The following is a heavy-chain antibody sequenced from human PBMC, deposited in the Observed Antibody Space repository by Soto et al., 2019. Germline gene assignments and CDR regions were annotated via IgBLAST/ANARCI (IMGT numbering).Heavy chain of an antibody. CDR2: ISFEGNTQ. V-gene: IGHV3-30*05. CDR1: GFTLSSYG. Sequence: QVQLVESGGGVVQPARSLRLSCAASGFTLSSYGMHWVRQAPGKGLEWVAVISFEGNTQYYADSVTGRFTISRDNSKDTLSLQFRSLRPEDTAVYYCARGAEHQLLSRDYFYGMDVWGQGTPVSVAS. J-gene: IGHJ6*02. D-gene: IGHD1-1*01. CDR3: ARGAEHQLLSRDYFYGMDV.